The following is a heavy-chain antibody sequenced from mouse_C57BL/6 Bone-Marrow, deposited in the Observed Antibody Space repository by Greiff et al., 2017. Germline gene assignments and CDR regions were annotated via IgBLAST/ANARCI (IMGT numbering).Heavy chain of an antibody. CDR1: GFTFSSYG. J-gene: IGHJ4*01. CDR3: ARLDRGYAMDY. D-gene: IGHD3-2*01. CDR2: ISSGGSYT. Sequence: DVKLVESGGDLVKPGGSLKLSCAASGFTFSSYGMSWVRQTPDKRLEWVATISSGGSYTYYPDSVKGRFPISRDNAKNTLYLQMSSRKSEDKARYYCARLDRGYAMDYWGQGTSVTVSS. V-gene: IGHV5-6*02.